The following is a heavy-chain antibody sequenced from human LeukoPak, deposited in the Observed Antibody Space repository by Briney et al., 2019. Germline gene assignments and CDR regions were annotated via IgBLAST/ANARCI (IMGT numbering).Heavy chain of an antibody. D-gene: IGHD3-9*01. J-gene: IGHJ3*02. V-gene: IGHV3-53*04. CDR1: GFTVSSNY. Sequence: PGGSLRLSCAASGFTVSSNYMSWVRQAPGKGLEWVSVIYSGGSTYYADSVKGRFTISRHNSKNTLYLQMNSLRAEDTAVYYCASGKRTGSDAFDIWGQGTMVTVSS. CDR2: IYSGGST. CDR3: ASGKRTGSDAFDI.